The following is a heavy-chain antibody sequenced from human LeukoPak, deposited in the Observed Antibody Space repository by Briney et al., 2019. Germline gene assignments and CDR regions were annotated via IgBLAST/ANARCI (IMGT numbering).Heavy chain of an antibody. V-gene: IGHV4-39*07. D-gene: IGHD2-15*01. Sequence: SETLSLTCTVSGGSIRSSYYYWGWIRQPPGKGLEWIGSIYDSGSTYYNPSLKSRVTISVDTSKNQFSLKLSSVTAADTAVYYCARRDRLAGMDVWGQGTTVTVSS. CDR3: ARRDRLAGMDV. CDR2: IYDSGST. J-gene: IGHJ6*02. CDR1: GGSIRSSYYY.